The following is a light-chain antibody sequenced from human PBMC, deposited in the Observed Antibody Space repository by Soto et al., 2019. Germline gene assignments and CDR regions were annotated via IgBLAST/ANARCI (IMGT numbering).Light chain of an antibody. J-gene: IGKJ2*01. CDR3: QQSYSAPYT. Sequence: DIQMTQSPSSLSAFVGDRVTITCRASQSISSYLNWYQQEPGKAPKLLIYAASTLQSGALSRFSGSESGTDFTLTISSLQPEDFATYYCQQSYSAPYTFGQGTKVEIK. V-gene: IGKV1-39*01. CDR1: QSISSY. CDR2: AAS.